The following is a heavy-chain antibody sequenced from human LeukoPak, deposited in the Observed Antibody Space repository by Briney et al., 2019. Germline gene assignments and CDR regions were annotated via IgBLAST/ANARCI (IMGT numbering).Heavy chain of an antibody. V-gene: IGHV4-59*01. D-gene: IGHD5-24*01. CDR2: IYYSGST. CDR3: AREQRWLSPYFDY. CDR1: GGSISSYY. Sequence: PSETLSLTCTVSGGSISSYYWSWIRQPPGKGLEWIGYIYYSGSTNYNPSLKSRVTISVDTSKNQFSLKLSSVTAADTAAYYCAREQRWLSPYFDYWGQGTLVTVSS. J-gene: IGHJ4*02.